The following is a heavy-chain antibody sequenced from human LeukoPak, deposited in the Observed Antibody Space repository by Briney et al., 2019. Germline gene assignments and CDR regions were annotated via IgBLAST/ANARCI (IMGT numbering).Heavy chain of an antibody. V-gene: IGHV4-59*08. CDR1: GGSISGYY. Sequence: SGTLSLTCTVSGGSISGYYWSWIRQPPGKGLEWVGYIYYSGSTNYNPPLKSRVTISVDKSKNQFSLKLSSVTAADTAVYYCARRSGRSGYYYYWGQGTLVTVSS. J-gene: IGHJ4*02. D-gene: IGHD3-22*01. CDR2: IYYSGST. CDR3: ARRSGRSGYYYY.